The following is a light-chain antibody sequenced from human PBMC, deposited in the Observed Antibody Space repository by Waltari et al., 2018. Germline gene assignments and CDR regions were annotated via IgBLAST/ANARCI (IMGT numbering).Light chain of an antibody. J-gene: IGKJ4*01. CDR2: DAS. CDR3: QQFNSYPPL. CDR1: QGISSA. Sequence: AIQLTQSPSSLSASVGDRATITCRASQGISSALPWYQQKPGKPPKLLIYDASSLESGVPSRFSGSGSGTDFTLTISSLQPEDFATYYCQQFNSYPPLFGGGTKVEIK. V-gene: IGKV1-13*02.